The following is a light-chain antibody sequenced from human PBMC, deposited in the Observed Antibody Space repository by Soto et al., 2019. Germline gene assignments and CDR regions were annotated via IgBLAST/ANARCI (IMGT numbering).Light chain of an antibody. V-gene: IGLV2-14*01. Sequence: QSALTQPASVSGSPGQSITISCTGTSSDVGGYDYVSWYQHRPGKPPKLLIFEVRDRPSGVSNRFSASKSGNTASLTISGLQTEDEADYFCSSSTSTSTLVFGTGTKVTVL. CDR3: SSSTSTSTLV. CDR2: EVR. CDR1: SSDVGGYDY. J-gene: IGLJ1*01.